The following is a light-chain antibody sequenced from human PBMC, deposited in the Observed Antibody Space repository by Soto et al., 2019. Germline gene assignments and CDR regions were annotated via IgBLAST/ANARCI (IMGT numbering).Light chain of an antibody. Sequence: EIVLTQSPGTLSLSPGERATLSCRASQDIANRYLAWYQLKPGQAPRLLMYGASSRATGIPDRFSGSGSGTDFTLTITRLEPEDVAVYYYQQYGSSPRAFGQGTKVEIK. V-gene: IGKV3-20*01. J-gene: IGKJ1*01. CDR1: QDIANRY. CDR3: QQYGSSPRA. CDR2: GAS.